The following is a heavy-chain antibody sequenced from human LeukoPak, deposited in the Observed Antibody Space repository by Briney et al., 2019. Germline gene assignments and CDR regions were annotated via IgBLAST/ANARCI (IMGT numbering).Heavy chain of an antibody. V-gene: IGHV3-23*01. CDR3: ACLPAAIPFDY. CDR1: GFTFSSYA. Sequence: GASLRLSCAASGFTFSSYAMTWVRQAPGKGLEWVSTISPNVGATYYAGSVKGRFTISRDNSKNTLYLQMDSLRAEDTAVYYCACLPAAIPFDYWGQGTLVTVSS. CDR2: ISPNVGAT. D-gene: IGHD2-2*02. J-gene: IGHJ4*02.